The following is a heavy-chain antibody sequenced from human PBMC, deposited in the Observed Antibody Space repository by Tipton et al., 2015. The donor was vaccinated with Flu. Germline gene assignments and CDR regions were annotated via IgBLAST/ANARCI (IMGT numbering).Heavy chain of an antibody. CDR1: GYSFTRYY. J-gene: IGHJ4*02. CDR3: ARDEGEPYYSVWGSYLAY. V-gene: IGHV1-46*01. Sequence: QLVQSGAVVKKPGASVKVSCKASGYSFTRYYIHWVRQAPGQGLEWMGIINPNMGGTAYAQKFQGRVTMTRDTSTSTVYMELSSLGSDGTAVYYCARDEGEPYYSVWGSYLAYWGQGTLVPLSS. D-gene: IGHD3-16*01. CDR2: INPNMGGT.